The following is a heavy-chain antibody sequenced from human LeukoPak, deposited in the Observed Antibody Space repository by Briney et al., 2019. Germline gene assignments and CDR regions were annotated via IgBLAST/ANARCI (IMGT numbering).Heavy chain of an antibody. D-gene: IGHD6-19*01. CDR2: IDWDDDK. CDR3: ARGIAVAGPLDY. CDR1: GFSLSTSGIG. V-gene: IGHV2-70*01. Sequence: ESGPALVKPTQTLTLTCTFSGFSLSTSGIGVSLIRQPPGKALEWLALIDWDDDKYYSTSLKTRLTISKDTSKNQVVLTMTNMDPVDTATYYCARGIAVAGPLDYWGQGTLVTVSS. J-gene: IGHJ4*02.